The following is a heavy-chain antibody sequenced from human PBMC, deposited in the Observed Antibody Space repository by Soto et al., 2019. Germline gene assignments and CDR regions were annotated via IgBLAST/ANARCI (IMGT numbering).Heavy chain of an antibody. D-gene: IGHD3-10*01. V-gene: IGHV1-3*01. CDR2: INAGNGNT. J-gene: IGHJ4*02. CDR3: ARALSGGYYFSY. Sequence: ASVKVSCKASGYTFTSYGISWVRQAPGQGLEWMGWINAGNGNTKYSQKFQGRVTITRDTSASTAYMELSSLRSEDTAVYYCARALSGGYYFSYWGQETLVTVSS. CDR1: GYTFTSYG.